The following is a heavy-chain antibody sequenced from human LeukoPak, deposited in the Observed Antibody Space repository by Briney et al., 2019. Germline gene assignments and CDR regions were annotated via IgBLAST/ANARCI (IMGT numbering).Heavy chain of an antibody. CDR2: IYTSGST. V-gene: IGHV4-59*10. CDR3: ARAPWDYYFDY. Sequence: SETLSLTCAVYGGSFSGYYWSWIRQPAGKGLEWIGRIYTSGSTNYNPSLKSRVTMSVDTSKNQFSLKLSSVTAADTAVYYCARAPWDYYFDYWGQGTLVTVSS. CDR1: GGSFSGYY. J-gene: IGHJ4*02. D-gene: IGHD1-26*01.